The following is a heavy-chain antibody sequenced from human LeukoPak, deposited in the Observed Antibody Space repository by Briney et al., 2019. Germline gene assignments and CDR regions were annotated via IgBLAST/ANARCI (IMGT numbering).Heavy chain of an antibody. CDR1: GFTFSSYS. Sequence: PGGSLRLSCAASGFTFSSYSMNWVRQAPGKGLEWVSYISSSSSTIYYAESVKGRFTISRDNAKNSLYLQMNSLRAEDTAVYYCARDSRRFDYGDYENYGMDVWGQGTTVTVSS. V-gene: IGHV3-48*04. D-gene: IGHD4-17*01. CDR3: ARDSRRFDYGDYENYGMDV. J-gene: IGHJ6*02. CDR2: ISSSSSTI.